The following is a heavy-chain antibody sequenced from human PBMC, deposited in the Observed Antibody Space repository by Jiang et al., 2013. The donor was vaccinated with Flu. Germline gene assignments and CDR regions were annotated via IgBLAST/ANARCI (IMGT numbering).Heavy chain of an antibody. V-gene: IGHV5-51*03. D-gene: IGHD3-10*01. CDR1: GCTFTNYW. CDR3: ARAGKARRTGLYYNVFDD. Sequence: SGAEVKKPGESLRISCQASGCTFTNYWIGWVRQMPGKGLEFMGIIYPRDSKTRYGPSFEGQVTISADESITTAYLQWSSLKASDSGIYFCARAGKARRTGLYYNVFDDWGQGTLVTVSS. J-gene: IGHJ4*02. CDR2: IYPRDSKT.